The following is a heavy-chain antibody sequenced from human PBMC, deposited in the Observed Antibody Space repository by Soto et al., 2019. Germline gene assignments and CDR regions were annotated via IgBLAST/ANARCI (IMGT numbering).Heavy chain of an antibody. CDR2: IKSSTDGGTA. D-gene: IGHD3-16*01. CDR1: GFSFKDAW. CDR3: TSFFQRRGRLFDY. J-gene: IGHJ4*02. V-gene: IGHV3-15*07. Sequence: EVQLVESGGGFVESGGSLRLSCAASGFSFKDAWMTWVRQAPGKGLEWVGRIKSSTDGGTADYGAAVKGRFTMSRDDSTDTLYLHMDGLKREDTGVYYCTSFFQRRGRLFDYWGRGTQVNVSS.